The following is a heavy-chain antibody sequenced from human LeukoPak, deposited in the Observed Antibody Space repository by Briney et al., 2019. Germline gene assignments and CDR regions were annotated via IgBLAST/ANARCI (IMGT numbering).Heavy chain of an antibody. V-gene: IGHV3-30*02. CDR3: ARQTGSGLFILP. Sequence: GGSLRLSCAASGFTYSSSAMSWVRQAPGKGLEWVAFIRYDGSNKYYADSVKGRFTISRDNSKNTLYLQMNSLRAEDTAVYYCARQTGSGLFILPGGQGTLVTVSS. D-gene: IGHD3/OR15-3a*01. CDR2: IRYDGSNK. CDR1: GFTYSSSA. J-gene: IGHJ4*02.